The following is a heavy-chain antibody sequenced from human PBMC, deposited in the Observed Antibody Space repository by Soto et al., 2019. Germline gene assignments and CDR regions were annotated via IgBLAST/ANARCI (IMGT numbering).Heavy chain of an antibody. CDR2: IYYTGDT. Sequence: SETLSLTCTVSGASFTSYYWSWIRQAPGQGLESIGYIYYTGDTASNPSLKSRVTISIDTSKNQFSLKLSSVTAADTAVYYCARYARIRDYWGQGTLVTVSS. D-gene: IGHD2-2*01. CDR1: GASFTSYY. V-gene: IGHV4-59*01. J-gene: IGHJ4*02. CDR3: ARYARIRDY.